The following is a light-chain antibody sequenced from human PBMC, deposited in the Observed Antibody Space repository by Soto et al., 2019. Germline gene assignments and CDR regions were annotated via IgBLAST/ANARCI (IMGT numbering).Light chain of an antibody. CDR2: DAS. V-gene: IGKV3-15*01. Sequence: EIVLNQSPSTLSVYQRERVPLSCIASQRVISNLAWYQQKPGQAPRLLMYDASTRATGFPARFSGSGSGTEFTLTISSQQSEDFAVYYCQQYNRWPATVGQGTKVDI. CDR3: QQYNRWPAT. J-gene: IGKJ1*01. CDR1: QRVISN.